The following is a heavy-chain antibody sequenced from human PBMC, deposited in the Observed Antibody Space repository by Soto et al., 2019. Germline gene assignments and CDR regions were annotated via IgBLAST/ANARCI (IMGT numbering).Heavy chain of an antibody. CDR1: GFTFTSSA. CDR3: AAEIRVSPKARYYYYMDV. J-gene: IGHJ6*03. V-gene: IGHV1-58*02. D-gene: IGHD6-13*01. Sequence: SVKVSCKASGFTFTSSAMQWVRQARGQRLEWIGWIVVGSGNTNYAQKFQERVTITRDMSTSTAYMELSSLRSEDTAVYYFAAEIRVSPKARYYYYMDVWGKGTTVTVSS. CDR2: IVVGSGNT.